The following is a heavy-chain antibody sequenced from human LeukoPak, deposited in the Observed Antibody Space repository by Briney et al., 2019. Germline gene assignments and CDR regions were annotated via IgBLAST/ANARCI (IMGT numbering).Heavy chain of an antibody. D-gene: IGHD3-10*01. CDR1: GGTFSSYA. CDR2: IIPIFGTA. V-gene: IGHV1-69*05. J-gene: IGHJ4*02. CDR3: AAYGSGSYLSPFDY. Sequence: PVASVKVSCRASGGTFSSYAISWVRQAPGQGLEWMGGIIPIFGTANYAQKFQGRVTITTDESTSTAYMELSSLRSEDTAVYYCAAYGSGSYLSPFDYWGQGTLVTVSS.